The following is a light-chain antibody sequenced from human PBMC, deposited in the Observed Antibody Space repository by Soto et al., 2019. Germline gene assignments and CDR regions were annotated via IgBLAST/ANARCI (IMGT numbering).Light chain of an antibody. CDR3: QKFNSYPIT. CDR2: GAS. J-gene: IGKJ5*01. V-gene: IGKV1-13*02. CDR1: QGIGNA. Sequence: AIQMTRSPSSLSASVGDRFTISCRASQGIGNALGWYQKKPGKPPKVLIYGASNLQSGVPPRLRGSGYGTDLTLAISSLKTEDFATYYCQKFNSYPITFGQGTRLEIK.